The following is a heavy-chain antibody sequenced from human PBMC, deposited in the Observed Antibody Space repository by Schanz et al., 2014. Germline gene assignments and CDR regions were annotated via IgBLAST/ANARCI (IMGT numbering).Heavy chain of an antibody. CDR2: ISPSSSYI. Sequence: EVKLLESGGGLVTPGESLRLSCAASGFTFSSYSMNWVRQAPGKGLEWVSSISPSSSYIYYADSVKGRFTISRDNAKNSLYLQMNGLRAEDTAVYFCARDLSSLIQGDVWGKGTTVTVSS. J-gene: IGHJ6*04. D-gene: IGHD2-2*01. V-gene: IGHV3-21*02. CDR3: ARDLSSLIQGDV. CDR1: GFTFSSYS.